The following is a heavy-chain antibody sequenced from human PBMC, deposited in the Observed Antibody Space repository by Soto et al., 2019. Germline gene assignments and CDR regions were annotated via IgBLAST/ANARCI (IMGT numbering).Heavy chain of an antibody. CDR2: ISYDGSNK. J-gene: IGHJ4*02. CDR3: ANRYSGSSV. Sequence: PGGSLRLSCASSGCTCSSYGMHLVRQAPGKGLEWVAVISYDGSNKYYADSVKGRFTISRDNSKNTLYLQMNSLRAEDTAVYYCANRYSGSSVWGQGTLVTVSS. V-gene: IGHV3-30*18. D-gene: IGHD1-26*01. CDR1: GCTCSSYG.